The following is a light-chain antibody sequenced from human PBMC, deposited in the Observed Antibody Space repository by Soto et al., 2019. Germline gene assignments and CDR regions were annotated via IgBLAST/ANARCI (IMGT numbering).Light chain of an antibody. V-gene: IGLV6-57*04. CDR3: QSYDTNSVV. CDR2: EDN. Sequence: NFMLTQPHSVSESPGKPVTISCTRSSGSIVSNSVQWYQQRPGSAPTTVIHEDNQRPSGVPDRFSGSIDSSSNSASLTISGLRTEDESDYYCQSYDTNSVVFGGGTKVTVL. CDR1: SGSIVSNS. J-gene: IGLJ2*01.